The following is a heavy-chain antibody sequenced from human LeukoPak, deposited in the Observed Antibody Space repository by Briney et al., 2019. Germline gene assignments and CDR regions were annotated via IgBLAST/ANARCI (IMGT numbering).Heavy chain of an antibody. CDR2: ISSSSSYI. Sequence: GGSLRLSCAASGFTFSSYSMNSVRQAPGKGLEWVSSISSSSSYIYYADSVKGRFTISRDNAKNSLYLQMNSLRAEDTAVYYCAGAPKTIFGVVTHYSLLQRGGEGTLVTVSS. V-gene: IGHV3-21*01. D-gene: IGHD3-3*01. CDR1: GFTFSSYS. J-gene: IGHJ1*01. CDR3: AGAPKTIFGVVTHYSLLQR.